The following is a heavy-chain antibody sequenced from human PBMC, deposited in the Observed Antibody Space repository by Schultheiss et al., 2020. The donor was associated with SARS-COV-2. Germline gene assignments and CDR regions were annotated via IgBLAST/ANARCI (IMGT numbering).Heavy chain of an antibody. V-gene: IGHV1-2*02. D-gene: IGHD1-26*01. CDR1: GYTFTGYY. J-gene: IGHJ4*02. CDR3: ARFPGRELLAVDY. CDR2: IKPNSGGT. Sequence: ASVKVSCKASGYTFTGYYMHWVRQAPGQGLEWMGWIKPNSGGTNYAQKFQGRVTMTRDTSISTAYMELSRLRSDDTAVYYCARFPGRELLAVDYWGQGTLVTISS.